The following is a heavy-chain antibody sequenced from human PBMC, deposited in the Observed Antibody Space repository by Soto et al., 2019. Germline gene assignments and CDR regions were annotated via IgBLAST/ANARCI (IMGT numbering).Heavy chain of an antibody. CDR1: GFTFSSYG. CDR2: LSFDGNEK. CDR3: AKDVETLLYYYDSRGYCDLDH. D-gene: IGHD3-22*01. Sequence: QVQLLESGGGVVQPGRSLRLSCAASGFTFSSYGMHWVRQAPGKGLEWVAVLSFDGNEKYYADSVKGRFTISRDNSDNTLYLQMNSLRTDDTAVYYCAKDVETLLYYYDSRGYCDLDHWGQGILVTVSS. V-gene: IGHV3-30*18. J-gene: IGHJ4*02.